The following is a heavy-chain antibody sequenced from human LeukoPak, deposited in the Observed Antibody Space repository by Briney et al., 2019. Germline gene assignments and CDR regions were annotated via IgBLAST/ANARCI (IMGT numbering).Heavy chain of an antibody. CDR1: GGSISSYY. V-gene: IGHV4-34*01. D-gene: IGHD7-27*01. J-gene: IGHJ4*02. CDR3: ARDRDWGPFDY. Sequence: SETLPLTCTVSGGSISSYYWSWIRQPPGKGLEWIGEINHSGSTNYNPSLKSRVTISVDTSKNQFSLKLSSVTAADTAVYYCARDRDWGPFDYWGQGALVTVSS. CDR2: INHSGST.